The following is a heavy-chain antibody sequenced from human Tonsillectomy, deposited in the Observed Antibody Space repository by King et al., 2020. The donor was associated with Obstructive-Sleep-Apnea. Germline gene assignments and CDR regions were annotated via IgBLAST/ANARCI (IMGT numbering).Heavy chain of an antibody. D-gene: IGHD6-19*01. CDR3: ARHEGLVHKEPSHPLDY. CDR2: IYYSGST. Sequence: VQLQESGPGLVKPSETLSLTCTVSGGSISSYYWSWIRQPPGKGLEWIGYIYYSGSTNYNPSLKSRVTISVDTSKNQFSLKLSSVTAADTAVYYCARHEGLVHKEPSHPLDYWGQGTLVTVSS. CDR1: GGSISSYY. V-gene: IGHV4-59*08. J-gene: IGHJ4*02.